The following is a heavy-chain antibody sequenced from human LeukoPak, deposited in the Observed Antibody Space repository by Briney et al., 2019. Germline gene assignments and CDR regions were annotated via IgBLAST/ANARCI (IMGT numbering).Heavy chain of an antibody. CDR1: GFTVSSNY. CDR3: ARDQGYSSGCSSPAEDGMDV. CDR2: TYSGVST. V-gene: IGHV3-66*01. J-gene: IGHJ6*02. D-gene: IGHD6-19*01. Sequence: GGSLRLSCAVSGFTVSSNYMSWVRQAPGKGLGWVSVTYSGVSTYYADSVKGRFTLSSDNSKTTLYLQRNSLSAEDTAGYYCARDQGYSSGCSSPAEDGMDVWGQGTTVTVSS.